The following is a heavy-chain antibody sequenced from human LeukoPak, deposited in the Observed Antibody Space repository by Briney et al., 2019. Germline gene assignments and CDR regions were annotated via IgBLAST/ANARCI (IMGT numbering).Heavy chain of an antibody. CDR3: ARGTGEGYTYGRYYFDY. Sequence: SETLSLTCTVSSGSITGYYWSWIRQPPGKGLEWIAYVYATGTTNYNPSLTTRATISIDTSKNQLSLTLTSLTATDTAVYYCARGTGEGYTYGRYYFDYWGQGTLVTVSS. CDR2: VYATGTT. V-gene: IGHV4-59*01. CDR1: SGSITGYY. D-gene: IGHD5-18*01. J-gene: IGHJ4*02.